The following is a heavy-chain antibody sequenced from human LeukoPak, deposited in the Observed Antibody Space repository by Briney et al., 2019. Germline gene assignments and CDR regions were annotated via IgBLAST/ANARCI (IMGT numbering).Heavy chain of an antibody. Sequence: GGSLRLSCAASGFTLSTYEMNWVRQAPGKGLEWVSYISSGGETIYNADSVKGRITVSRDNAKNSLDLQMDSLRAEDTAMYYCARGARSVRGVIPYFDYWGQGTLVTVSS. J-gene: IGHJ4*02. D-gene: IGHD3-10*01. V-gene: IGHV3-48*03. CDR2: ISSGGETI. CDR3: ARGARSVRGVIPYFDY. CDR1: GFTLSTYE.